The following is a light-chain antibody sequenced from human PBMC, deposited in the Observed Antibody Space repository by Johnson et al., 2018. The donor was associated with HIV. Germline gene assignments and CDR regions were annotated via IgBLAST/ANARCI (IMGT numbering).Light chain of an antibody. Sequence: HSVLTQPPSVSAAPGQKVTISCSGSSSNIGNNYVSWYQQLPGTAPKLLIFDNNKRPSGIPDRFSASKSGTSATLGITGLQTGDAADYYCGTWNNSLSANYVFGTGTRVTVL. V-gene: IGLV1-51*01. CDR3: GTWNNSLSANYV. CDR1: SSNIGNNY. J-gene: IGLJ1*01. CDR2: DNN.